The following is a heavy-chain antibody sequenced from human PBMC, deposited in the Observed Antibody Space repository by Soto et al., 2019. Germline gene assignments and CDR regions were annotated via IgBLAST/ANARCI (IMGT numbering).Heavy chain of an antibody. D-gene: IGHD6-19*01. CDR2: IYHSGGT. V-gene: IGHV4-4*02. CDR3: AIGASSAWSDTESNCCDP. J-gene: IGHJ5*02. CDR1: GGSMSGSNW. Sequence: ETQSLTCAVAGGSMSGSNWWSWFLHPPGKGLEWIGEIYHSGGTNYNPSLKSRVTISVDKSKNQFSLKLSSVTAADTAVYDCAIGASSAWSDTESNCCDPWGQRTRGTVSS.